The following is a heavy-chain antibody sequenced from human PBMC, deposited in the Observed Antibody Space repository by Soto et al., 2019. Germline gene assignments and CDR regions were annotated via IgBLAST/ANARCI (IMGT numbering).Heavy chain of an antibody. V-gene: IGHV1-3*01. Sequence: ASVMVSGMTTGYTFTIYAIHWVRRAPGQRLEWMGWINAGNGNTKYSQKFQGRVTITRDTSASTAYMELSSLRSEDTAVYYCARDVHYGSGSYYFDYWGQGTLVTVSS. D-gene: IGHD3-10*01. CDR2: INAGNGNT. CDR1: GYTFTIYA. J-gene: IGHJ4*02. CDR3: ARDVHYGSGSYYFDY.